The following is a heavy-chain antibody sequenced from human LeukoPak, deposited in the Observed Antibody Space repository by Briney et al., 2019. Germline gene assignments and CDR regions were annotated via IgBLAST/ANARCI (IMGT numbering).Heavy chain of an antibody. CDR3: ARGVGSIAGAY. J-gene: IGHJ4*02. CDR2: IHHSGSA. D-gene: IGHD6-6*01. Sequence: PSETLSLTCIVSGDSITNNAWWNWVRQPPGKGLEWIGEIHHSGSANYNASPRSRVTISVDKSKNQFSLQLTSVTAADTALYYCARGVGSIAGAYWGQGTLVTVSS. V-gene: IGHV4/OR15-8*01. CDR1: GDSITNNAW.